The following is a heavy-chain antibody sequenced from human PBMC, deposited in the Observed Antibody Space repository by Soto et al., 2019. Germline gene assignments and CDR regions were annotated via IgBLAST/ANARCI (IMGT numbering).Heavy chain of an antibody. V-gene: IGHV3-13*01. CDR3: ARGSHRRNCSGGSCYSSAFDI. CDR1: GFTFSSYD. CDR2: IGTAGDT. D-gene: IGHD2-15*01. Sequence: GGSLRLSCAASGFTFSSYDMHWVRQATGKGLEWVSAIGTAGDTYYPGSVKGRFTISRENAKNSLYLQMNSLRAGDTAVYYCARGSHRRNCSGGSCYSSAFDIWGQGTMVTVSS. J-gene: IGHJ3*02.